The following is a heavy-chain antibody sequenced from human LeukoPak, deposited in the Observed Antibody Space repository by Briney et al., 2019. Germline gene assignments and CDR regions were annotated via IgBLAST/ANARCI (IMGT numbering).Heavy chain of an antibody. Sequence: PGGSLRLSCAASGFTFSSYAMSWVRQAPGKGLEWVSYISSTGRTIYYADSVKGRFTISRDNAKNSLYLQMKSLRAEDTAVYFCARLHDSDAFDIWGQGTMFTVSS. CDR3: ARLHDSDAFDI. CDR1: GFTFSSYA. J-gene: IGHJ3*02. CDR2: ISSTGRTI. V-gene: IGHV3-48*03.